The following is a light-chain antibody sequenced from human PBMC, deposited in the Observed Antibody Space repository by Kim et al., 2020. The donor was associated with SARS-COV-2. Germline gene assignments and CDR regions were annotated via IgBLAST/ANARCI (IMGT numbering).Light chain of an antibody. Sequence: SPETRATLSCRAGQSVSSNYFAWYQQKPGQAPRLLIYGASNRATGIPDRFSGSGSGTDFTLTISRLEPEDFAVYYCQHYGGSTGTFGQGTKVEIK. CDR3: QHYGGSTGT. CDR2: GAS. V-gene: IGKV3-20*01. J-gene: IGKJ1*01. CDR1: QSVSSNY.